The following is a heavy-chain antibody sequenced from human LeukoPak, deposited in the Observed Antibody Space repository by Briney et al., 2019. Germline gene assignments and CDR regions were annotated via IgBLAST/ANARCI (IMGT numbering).Heavy chain of an antibody. V-gene: IGHV3-23*01. Sequence: GGSLRLSCAASGFTFSSYAMAWVRQAPGKGLEWVSVITGSGGSTYYADSVKGRFTISRDNSKNTLYLQMNSLTAEDTALYYCAKGGCSSTTCYLANPWGQGTLVTVSS. CDR2: ITGSGGST. CDR1: GFTFSSYA. D-gene: IGHD2-2*01. CDR3: AKGGCSSTTCYLANP. J-gene: IGHJ5*02.